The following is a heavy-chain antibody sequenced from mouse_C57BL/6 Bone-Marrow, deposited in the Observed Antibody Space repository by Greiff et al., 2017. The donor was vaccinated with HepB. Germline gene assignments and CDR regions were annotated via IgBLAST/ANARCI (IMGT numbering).Heavy chain of an antibody. CDR1: GFNIKNTY. CDR2: IDPANGNN. D-gene: IGHD4-1*01. V-gene: IGHV14-3*01. J-gene: IGHJ1*03. CDR3: ARKLRPRYWYVDV. Sequence: VQLQQSVAELVRPGDSVKLSCTASGFNIKNTYMHWVKQRPEKGLEWIGRIDPANGNNKYAPKFQGKATITADTASNTAYLQLSSLTSEDTAIYYCARKLRPRYWYVDVWGTGTTVTVSS.